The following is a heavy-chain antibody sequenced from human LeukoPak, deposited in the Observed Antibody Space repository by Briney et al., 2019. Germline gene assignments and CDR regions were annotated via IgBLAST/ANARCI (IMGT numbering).Heavy chain of an antibody. CDR1: GFTFSSYA. CDR2: LSDSGGDT. V-gene: IGHV3-23*01. D-gene: IGHD3-10*01. J-gene: IGHJ6*02. Sequence: PGGSLRLSCAASGFTFSSYAMSWVRQAPGQGLEWVSTLSDSGGDTYYADSVKGRFTISRDNSKSTPYLQMNSLRAEDTAVYYCAKVPYSDYGSGRPPFMDAWGQGTTVAISS. CDR3: AKVPYSDYGSGRPPFMDA.